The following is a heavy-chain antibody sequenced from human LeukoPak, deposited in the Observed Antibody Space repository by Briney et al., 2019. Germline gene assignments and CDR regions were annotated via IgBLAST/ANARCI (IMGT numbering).Heavy chain of an antibody. CDR3: ARGGVVTTTPRWYYFDY. Sequence: SETLSLTCTVSGGSISSYYWIWIRQPPGKGLEWIGYIYYSGSTIYSPSLKSRVTLSVDTSKNQMSLRLKSVTAADTAVYYCARGGVVTTTPRWYYFDYWDQGILVTVSS. J-gene: IGHJ4*02. CDR1: GGSISSYY. D-gene: IGHD5-12*01. V-gene: IGHV4-59*01. CDR2: IYYSGST.